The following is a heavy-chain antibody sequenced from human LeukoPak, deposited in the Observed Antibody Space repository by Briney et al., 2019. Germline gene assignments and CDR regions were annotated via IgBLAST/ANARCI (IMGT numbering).Heavy chain of an antibody. CDR2: IYPGDSDT. CDR1: GYSFTSYW. Sequence: GESLKISCKGSGYSFTSYWLGGVRQMPGKGLEWMGIIYPGDSDTKYSPSFQGHVTISADRSINTASLQWSSLKASDTALYSCARLSSHSGICIDFWGQGTLVTVSS. CDR3: ARLSSHSGICIDF. J-gene: IGHJ4*02. V-gene: IGHV5-51*01. D-gene: IGHD1-26*01.